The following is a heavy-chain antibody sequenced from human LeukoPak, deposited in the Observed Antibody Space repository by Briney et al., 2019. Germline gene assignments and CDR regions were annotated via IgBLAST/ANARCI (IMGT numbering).Heavy chain of an antibody. CDR3: ASSPIYFDDSGDYYFDY. CDR1: GGSISSYY. J-gene: IGHJ4*02. D-gene: IGHD3-22*01. V-gene: IGHV4-59*08. CDR2: TYYSGST. Sequence: SETLSPTCTVSGGSISSYYWSWIRQSPGKGLEWIGYTYYSGSTNYNPSLKSRVTISVDTSKNKFSLTLSSVTAADTAVYYCASSPIYFDDSGDYYFDYWGQGILVTVSS.